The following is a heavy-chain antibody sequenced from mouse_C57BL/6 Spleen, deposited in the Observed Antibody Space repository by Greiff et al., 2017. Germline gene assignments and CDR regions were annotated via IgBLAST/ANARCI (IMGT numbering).Heavy chain of an antibody. CDR2: IYPGDGDT. CDR3: ARKVYGSSYKWFAC. Sequence: QVQLQQSGPELVTPGASVKISCKASGYAFSSSWMNWVKQGPGKGLEWIGRIYPGDGDTNYNGKFKGQATLTADKSTSKDYMQLSNLTSEDSSVYVVARKVYGSSYKWFACWGQGTLVTVSA. D-gene: IGHD1-1*01. V-gene: IGHV1-82*01. J-gene: IGHJ3*01. CDR1: GYAFSSSW.